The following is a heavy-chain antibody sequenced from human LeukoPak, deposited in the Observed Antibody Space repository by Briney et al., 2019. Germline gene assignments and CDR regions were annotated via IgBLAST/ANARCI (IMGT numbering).Heavy chain of an antibody. CDR3: TRANYFDY. CDR2: IYYRGSA. CDR1: GGSISSYY. J-gene: IGHJ4*02. Sequence: SETLSLTCTVSGGSISSYYWSWFRQPPGKGLEWIGSIYYRGSANYSPSLKSRVTISVDTSKNQFSLKLRSVTAADTAVYHCTRANYFDYWGQGILVIVSS. V-gene: IGHV4-59*01.